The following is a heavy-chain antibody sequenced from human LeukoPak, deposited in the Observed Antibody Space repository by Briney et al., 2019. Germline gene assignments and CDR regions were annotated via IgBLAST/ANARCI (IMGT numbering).Heavy chain of an antibody. J-gene: IGHJ3*02. CDR3: ARGFLDYGDYGAFDI. D-gene: IGHD4-17*01. CDR1: GGSISSSNW. V-gene: IGHV4-4*02. Sequence: PSETLSLTCAVSGGSISSSNWWSWVSQPPGKGLEWIGEIYHSGSTHYNPSLKSRVIISVDKSKSQFSLKLSSVTAADTAAYYCARGFLDYGDYGAFDIWGQGTMVTVSS. CDR2: IYHSGST.